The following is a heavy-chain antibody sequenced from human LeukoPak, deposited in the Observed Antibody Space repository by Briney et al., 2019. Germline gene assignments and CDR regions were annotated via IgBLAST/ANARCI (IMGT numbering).Heavy chain of an antibody. Sequence: GESLKISCKGSGYSFTSYWIAWVRQMPGKGLEWMGIIYPGDSDIRYSPSFQGQVIISADKSISTAYLQWRSLRASDIAMYYCARVAPMVRGVIRYFEYWGQGTLVTVSS. V-gene: IGHV5-51*01. J-gene: IGHJ4*02. CDR1: GYSFTSYW. D-gene: IGHD3-10*01. CDR3: ARVAPMVRGVIRYFEY. CDR2: IYPGDSDI.